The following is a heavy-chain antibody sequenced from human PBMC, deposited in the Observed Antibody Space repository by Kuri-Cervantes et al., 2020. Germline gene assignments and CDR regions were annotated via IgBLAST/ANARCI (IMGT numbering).Heavy chain of an antibody. CDR1: GFTFSNAW. D-gene: IGHD3-10*01. Sequence: GGSLRLSCAASGFTFSNAWMSWVRQAPGKGLEWVANIKQDGSEKYYVDSVRGRFTISRDNAKNSLYLQMNSLRAEDTAVYYCASGTELLWFGDYYYGMDVWGQGTTVTVSS. CDR2: IKQDGSEK. J-gene: IGHJ6*02. V-gene: IGHV3-7*01. CDR3: ASGTELLWFGDYYYGMDV.